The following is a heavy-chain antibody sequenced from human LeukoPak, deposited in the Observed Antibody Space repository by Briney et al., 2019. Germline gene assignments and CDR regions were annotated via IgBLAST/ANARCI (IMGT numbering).Heavy chain of an antibody. J-gene: IGHJ3*02. CDR2: IYYSGST. CDR1: GGSISSYY. V-gene: IGHV4-59*01. Sequence: SETLSLTCTVSGGSISSYYWSWIRQPPGKGLEWIGYIYYSGSTNYNPSLKSRVTISVDTSKNQFSLKLSSVTAADTAVYYCAREGMATIFDAFDIWGQGRMVTVSS. D-gene: IGHD5-24*01. CDR3: AREGMATIFDAFDI.